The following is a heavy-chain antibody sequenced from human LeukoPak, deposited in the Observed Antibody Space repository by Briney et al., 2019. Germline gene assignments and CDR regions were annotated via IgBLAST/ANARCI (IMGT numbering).Heavy chain of an antibody. CDR1: GYTLTNYY. CDR2: INLSGGST. CDR3: SWSLRFADFTPPDY. D-gene: IGHD3-10*01. J-gene: IGHJ4*02. V-gene: IGHV1-46*01. Sequence: ASVKVSCKASGYTLTNYYMHWVRQAPGQGPEWMGIINLSGGSTTYAQKFQGRVTMTRDTSTSTVYMELSSLRSEDTAVYYCSWSLRFADFTPPDYWGQGTLVTVST.